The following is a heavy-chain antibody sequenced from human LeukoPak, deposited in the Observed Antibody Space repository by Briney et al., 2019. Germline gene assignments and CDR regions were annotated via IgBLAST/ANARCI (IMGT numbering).Heavy chain of an antibody. CDR1: GFIFNSYG. Sequence: GGSLRLSCAASGFIFNSYGMHWVRQTPGKGLEWVAFIRYDRTQKYYADFVKGRFTISRDNSKNTLYLQMNSLRPEDTAVYYCAKVSLNMVNDAFDIWGQGTVATVSS. CDR3: AKVSLNMVNDAFDI. V-gene: IGHV3-30*02. D-gene: IGHD4/OR15-4a*01. J-gene: IGHJ3*02. CDR2: IRYDRTQK.